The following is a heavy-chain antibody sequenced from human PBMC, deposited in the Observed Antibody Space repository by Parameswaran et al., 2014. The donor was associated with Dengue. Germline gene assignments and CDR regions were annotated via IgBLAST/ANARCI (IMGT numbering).Heavy chain of an antibody. CDR2: ISHSGST. CDR3: ARGVYCSSTSCYRDDENWFDP. V-gene: IGHV4-34*01. J-gene: IGHJ5*02. D-gene: IGHD2-2*02. CDR1: GGSLSDNY. Sequence: SQTLSLTCAVYGGSLSDNYSSWIRQPPGKGLEWIGEISHSGSTNYNPSLKSRVTISIDTSKNQFSLKLKSVTAADTAVYYCARGVYCSSTSCYRDDENWFDPWGQGTLVTVSS.